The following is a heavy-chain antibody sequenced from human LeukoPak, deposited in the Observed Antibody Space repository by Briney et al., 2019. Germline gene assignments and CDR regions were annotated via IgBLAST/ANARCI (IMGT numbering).Heavy chain of an antibody. Sequence: GGSLRLSCAASGFTCSSYNMNWVRQAPEKGLEWISSISGSSAYIYYADSVKGRFTISRDNAKNSLYLQMNSLRADDTAVYYCVRIPNSANFPNWFDPWGQGTLVTVSS. J-gene: IGHJ5*02. CDR3: VRIPNSANFPNWFDP. CDR1: GFTCSSYN. CDR2: ISGSSAYI. V-gene: IGHV3-21*01. D-gene: IGHD2/OR15-2a*01.